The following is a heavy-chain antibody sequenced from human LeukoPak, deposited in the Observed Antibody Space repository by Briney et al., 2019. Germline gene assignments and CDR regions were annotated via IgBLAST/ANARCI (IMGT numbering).Heavy chain of an antibody. J-gene: IGHJ4*02. CDR1: GFTFSSYA. Sequence: GGSLRLSCAASGFTFSSYAMSWVRQAPGKGLEWVSAISGSGGSTYYADSVKGRFTISRDNSKNTLYLQMNSLRAEDTAVYYCAKDSRYSYGRGVYYFDYWGQGTLVTVSS. CDR2: ISGSGGST. V-gene: IGHV3-23*01. CDR3: AKDSRYSYGRGVYYFDY. D-gene: IGHD5-18*01.